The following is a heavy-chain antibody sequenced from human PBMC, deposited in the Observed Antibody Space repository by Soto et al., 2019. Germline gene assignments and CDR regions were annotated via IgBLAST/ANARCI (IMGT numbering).Heavy chain of an antibody. CDR2: ISGSGGST. V-gene: IGHV3-23*01. J-gene: IGHJ4*02. D-gene: IGHD3-3*01. CDR3: AKLGGEAGYDFWSGYYPFDY. Sequence: EVQLLESGGGLVQPGGSLRLSCAASGFTFSSYAMSWVRQAPGKGLEWVSAISGSGGSTYYADSVKGRFTISRDNSKNTLYLQMNSLRAEETAVYYCAKLGGEAGYDFWSGYYPFDYWGQGTLVTVSS. CDR1: GFTFSSYA.